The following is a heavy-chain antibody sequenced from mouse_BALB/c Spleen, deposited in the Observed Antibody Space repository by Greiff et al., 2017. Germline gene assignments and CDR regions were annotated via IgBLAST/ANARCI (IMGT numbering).Heavy chain of an antibody. J-gene: IGHJ3*01. CDR1: GFTFSDYY. CDR3: ARGSGYGNFWFAY. D-gene: IGHD2-10*02. CDR2: ISDGGSYT. V-gene: IGHV5-4*02. Sequence: EVQGVESGGGLVKPGGSLKLSCAASGFTFSDYYMYWVRQTPEKRLEWVATISDGGSYTYYPDSVKGRFTISRDNAKNNLYLQMSSLKSEDTAMYYCARGSGYGNFWFAYWGQGTLVTVSA.